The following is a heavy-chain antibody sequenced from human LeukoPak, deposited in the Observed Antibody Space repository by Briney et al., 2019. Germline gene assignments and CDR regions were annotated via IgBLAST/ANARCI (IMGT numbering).Heavy chain of an antibody. CDR2: IYYSGGT. J-gene: IGHJ6*03. CDR3: ARVITISRMDV. CDR1: GGSISSYY. Sequence: SETLSLTCTVSGGSISSYYWSWIRQPPGKGLEWIGYIYYSGGTNYNPSLKSRVTISVDTSKNQFSLKLSSVTAADTAVYYCARVITISRMDVWGKGTTVTVSS. V-gene: IGHV4-59*01. D-gene: IGHD3-3*01.